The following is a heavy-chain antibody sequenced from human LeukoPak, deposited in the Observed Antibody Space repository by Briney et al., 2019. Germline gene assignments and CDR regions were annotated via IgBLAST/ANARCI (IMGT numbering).Heavy chain of an antibody. J-gene: IGHJ6*03. CDR2: INPNSGGT. D-gene: IGHD2-2*01. CDR3: ARDYCGSTSCYDYYYYYMDV. CDR1: GYTFTGYY. V-gene: IGHV1-2*02. Sequence: ASVKVSCKASGYTFTGYYMHWVRQAPGQGLEWMGWINPNSGGTNYAQKFQGRVTMTRDTSISTAYMELSRLRSDDTAVYYCARDYCGSTSCYDYYYYYMDVWGKGTTVTVSS.